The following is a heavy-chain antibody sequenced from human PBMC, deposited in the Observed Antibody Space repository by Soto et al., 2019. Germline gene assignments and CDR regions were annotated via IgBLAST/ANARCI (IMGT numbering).Heavy chain of an antibody. J-gene: IGHJ4*02. Sequence: QVQLQESGPGLVKPSETLSLTCTVSGGSITGYHWSWIRQPPRKGLEWIGSTHGSGITHYNPSLQSRVTISVDPSKKHFSLKLSSETASDTAVYYCASYIEGGGGRGYWGQGHLLTVSS. CDR2: THGSGIT. CDR1: GGSITGYH. CDR3: ASYIEGGGGRGY. V-gene: IGHV4-59*01. D-gene: IGHD1-26*01.